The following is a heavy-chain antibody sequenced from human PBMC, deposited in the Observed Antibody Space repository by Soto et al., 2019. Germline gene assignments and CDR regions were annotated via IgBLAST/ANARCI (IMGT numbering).Heavy chain of an antibody. CDR1: GYSFTSYW. D-gene: IGHD2-2*01. CDR3: ASNDIEVVPAAINYYGMDV. CDR2: IDPSDSYT. V-gene: IGHV5-10-1*01. Sequence: PGESLKISCKGSGYSFTSYWISWVRQMPGKGLEWMGRIDPSDSYTNYSPSFQGHVTISADKSISTAYLQWSSLKASDTAMYYCASNDIEVVPAAINYYGMDVWGQGTTVTVSS. J-gene: IGHJ6*02.